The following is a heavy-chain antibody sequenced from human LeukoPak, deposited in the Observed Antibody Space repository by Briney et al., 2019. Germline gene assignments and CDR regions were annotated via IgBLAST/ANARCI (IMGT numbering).Heavy chain of an antibody. D-gene: IGHD3-22*01. J-gene: IGHJ5*02. CDR1: GYTFTSYA. CDR2: INTNTGNP. V-gene: IGHV7-4-1*02. CDR3: ARAGDYGYDSSGYYYNWFDP. Sequence: ASVNVSCKASGYTFTSYAMNWVRQAPGQGLEWMGWINTNTGNPTYAQGFTGRFVFSLDTSVSTAYLQISSLKAEDTAVYYCARAGDYGYDSSGYYYNWFDPWGQGTLVTVSS.